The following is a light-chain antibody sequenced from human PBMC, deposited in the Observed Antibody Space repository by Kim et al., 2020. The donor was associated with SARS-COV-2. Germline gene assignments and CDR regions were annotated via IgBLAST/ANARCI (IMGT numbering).Light chain of an antibody. CDR1: SSDVGAYNS. Sequence: QSALTQPASVSGSPGQSITISCTGTSSDVGAYNSVSWYQQYPGKAPRLMIYDVTNRPSGVSNRFSGSKSGNTASLTISGLQAEDEADYYCSSYTRSSTYVFGTGTKVTVL. J-gene: IGLJ1*01. V-gene: IGLV2-14*03. CDR3: SSYTRSSTYV. CDR2: DVT.